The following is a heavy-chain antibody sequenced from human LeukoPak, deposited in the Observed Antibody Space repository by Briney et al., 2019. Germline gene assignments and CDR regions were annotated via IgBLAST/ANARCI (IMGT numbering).Heavy chain of an antibody. CDR2: IHYSGST. D-gene: IGHD5-18*01. CDR3: ARRYSHGYIFDS. J-gene: IGHJ4*02. CDR1: GGSISSYF. V-gene: IGHV4-59*01. Sequence: SETLSLTCTVSGGSISSYFWGWIRQPPGKGLEWIGYIHYSGSTNYSPSLKGRVTMSVDTSKNQFSLKLSSVTAADTAVYYCARRYSHGYIFDSWGQGTLVTVSS.